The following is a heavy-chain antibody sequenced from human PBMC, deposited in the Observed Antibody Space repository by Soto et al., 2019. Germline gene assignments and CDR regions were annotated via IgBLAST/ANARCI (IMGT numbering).Heavy chain of an antibody. CDR1: GGSISSSSYY. D-gene: IGHD5-18*01. CDR3: ARINKGYGTDS. CDR2: IDYTGNT. V-gene: IGHV4-39*01. Sequence: QLQLQESGPGLVKPSETLSLTCTVSGGSISSSSYYWGCIRQPPGKGLEWIASIDYTGNTFYNPSLTSRVTISVDTSKNQFSLKVTSVTAADTAVYYCARINKGYGTDSWGRGTLVTVSS. J-gene: IGHJ4*02.